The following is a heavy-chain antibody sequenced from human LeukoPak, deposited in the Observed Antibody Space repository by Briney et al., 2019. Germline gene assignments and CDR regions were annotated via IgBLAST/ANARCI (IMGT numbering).Heavy chain of an antibody. CDR2: ISGSGGST. D-gene: IGHD2-2*01. J-gene: IGHJ4*02. CDR3: AKDRRGCTSTSCYYRFDY. V-gene: IGHV3-23*01. CDR1: GFTFSSYA. Sequence: GGSLRLSCAASGFTFSSYAVSWVRQAPGKGLEWVSGISGSGGSTHYADSVKGRFTISRDNSKNTLYLQMNSLRAEDTAVYYCAKDRRGCTSTSCYYRFDYWGQGTLVTVSS.